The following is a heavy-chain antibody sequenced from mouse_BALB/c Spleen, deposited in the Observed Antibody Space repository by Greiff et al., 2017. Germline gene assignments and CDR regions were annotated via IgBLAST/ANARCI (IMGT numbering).Heavy chain of an antibody. CDR2: ISSGGSYT. V-gene: IGHV5-9-4*01. J-gene: IGHJ3*01. D-gene: IGHD2-4*01. CDR3: ANYDYDDGFAY. Sequence: EVNLVESGGGLVKPGGSLKLSCAASGFTFSSYAMSWVRQSPEKRLEWVAEISSGGSYTYYPDTVTGRFTISRDNAKNTLYLEMSSLRSEDTAMYYCANYDYDDGFAYWGQGTLVTVSA. CDR1: GFTFSSYA.